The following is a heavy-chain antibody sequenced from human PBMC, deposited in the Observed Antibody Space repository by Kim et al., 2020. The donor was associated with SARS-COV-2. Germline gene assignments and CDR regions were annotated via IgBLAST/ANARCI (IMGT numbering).Heavy chain of an antibody. CDR3: ASGTAMVFDY. Sequence: SETLSLTCTVSGGSISSYYWSWIRQPPGKGLEWIGYIYYSGSTNYNPSLKSRVTISVDTSKNQFSLKLSSVTAADTAVYYCASGTAMVFDYWGQGTLVTV. CDR1: GGSISSYY. V-gene: IGHV4-59*01. J-gene: IGHJ4*02. CDR2: IYYSGST. D-gene: IGHD5-18*01.